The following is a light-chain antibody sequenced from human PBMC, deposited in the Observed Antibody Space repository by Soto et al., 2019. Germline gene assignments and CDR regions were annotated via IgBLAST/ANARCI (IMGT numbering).Light chain of an antibody. Sequence: QSVLTQPASVSGSPGQSITISCTGTSSDVGSYNLVSWYQQHPGKAPKLIIYEDTKRPSGVSNRFSGSKSANTASLTISGLQPEDEADYFCCSYGGRSTYVFGTGTKVTVL. V-gene: IGLV2-23*01. J-gene: IGLJ1*01. CDR3: CSYGGRSTYV. CDR2: EDT. CDR1: SSDVGSYNL.